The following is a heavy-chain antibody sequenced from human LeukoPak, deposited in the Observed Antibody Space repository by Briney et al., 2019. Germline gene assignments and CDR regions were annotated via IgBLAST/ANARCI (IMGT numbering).Heavy chain of an antibody. V-gene: IGHV1-69*13. D-gene: IGHD6-13*01. CDR1: GGTFSSYA. CDR2: IIPIFDTA. Sequence: GASVKVSCKASGGTFSSYAISWVRQAPGQGLEWMGGIIPIFDTAVYAQKFQGRVTVTADESTSTAYMDLSSLTSEDTAVYYCARDNIRGGKGIAAAGGYYWGQGTPVTVSS. CDR3: ARDNIRGGKGIAAAGGYY. J-gene: IGHJ4*02.